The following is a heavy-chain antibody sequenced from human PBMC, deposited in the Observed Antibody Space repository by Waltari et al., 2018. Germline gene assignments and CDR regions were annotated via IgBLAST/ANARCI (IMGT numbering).Heavy chain of an antibody. CDR2: VDPEDGET. D-gene: IGHD3-16*02. V-gene: IGHV1-69-2*01. CDR3: ASMPDMITFGGVIG. Sequence: EVQLVQSGAEVKKPGATVKISCKASGYTFTDYYMHWVQQAPGKGLEWMGRVDPEDGETRYAEKFQGRGTITADTSTDTAYMELSSLRSEDTAVYYCASMPDMITFGGVIGWGQGTLVTVSS. J-gene: IGHJ4*02. CDR1: GYTFTDYY.